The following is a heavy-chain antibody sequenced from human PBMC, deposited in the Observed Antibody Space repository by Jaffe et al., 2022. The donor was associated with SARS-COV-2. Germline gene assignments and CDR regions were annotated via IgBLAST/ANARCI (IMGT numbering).Heavy chain of an antibody. D-gene: IGHD6-13*01. CDR2: ISSSSSYI. V-gene: IGHV3-21*01. CDR1: GFTFSSYS. CDR3: ARDVVGDSSSWQSVYYYYGMDV. Sequence: EVQLVESGGGLVKPGGSLRLSCAASGFTFSSYSMNWVRQAPGKGLEWVSSISSSSSYIYYADSVKGRFTISRDNAKNSLYLQMNSLRAEDTAVYYCARDVVGDSSSWQSVYYYYGMDVWGQGTTVTVSS. J-gene: IGHJ6*02.